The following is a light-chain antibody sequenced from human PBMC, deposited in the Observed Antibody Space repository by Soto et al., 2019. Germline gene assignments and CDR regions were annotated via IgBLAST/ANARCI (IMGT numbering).Light chain of an antibody. Sequence: QSVLTQPASVSGSPGQSITISCTGTSSDVGSYNFVSWYQQHPGKAPKLMIYEGSKRPSGVSNRFSGSKSGNTASLTISGLQAEDEADYYCCSYAGSNYVFGTGTKVTV. CDR3: CSYAGSNYV. V-gene: IGLV2-23*01. CDR1: SSDVGSYNF. CDR2: EGS. J-gene: IGLJ1*01.